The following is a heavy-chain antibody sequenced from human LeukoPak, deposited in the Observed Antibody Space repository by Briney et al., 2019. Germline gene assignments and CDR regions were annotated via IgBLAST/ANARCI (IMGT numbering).Heavy chain of an antibody. CDR2: ISAYNGNT. D-gene: IGHD6-19*01. CDR3: ATRDSGWYGYTTLEYYFDY. Sequence: ASVKVSCKASGYTFTSYGISWVRQAPGQGLEWMGWISAYNGNTNYAQKLQGRVTMTTDTSTSTAYMELRSLRSDDTAVYYCATRDSGWYGYTTLEYYFDYRGQGTLVTVSS. V-gene: IGHV1-18*01. CDR1: GYTFTSYG. J-gene: IGHJ4*02.